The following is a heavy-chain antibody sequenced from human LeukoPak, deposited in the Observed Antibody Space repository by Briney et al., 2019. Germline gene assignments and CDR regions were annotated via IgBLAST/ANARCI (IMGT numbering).Heavy chain of an antibody. CDR1: GFTFSSYA. CDR3: ARDPVEITMVRGDNYYFDY. Sequence: GGSLRLSCAASGFTFSSYAMHWVRQAPGKGLEWVAVISYDGSNKYYADSVKGRFTISRDNSKNTLYLQMNSLRAEDTAVYYCARDPVEITMVRGDNYYFDYWGQGTLVTVSS. D-gene: IGHD3-10*01. CDR2: ISYDGSNK. V-gene: IGHV3-30-3*01. J-gene: IGHJ4*02.